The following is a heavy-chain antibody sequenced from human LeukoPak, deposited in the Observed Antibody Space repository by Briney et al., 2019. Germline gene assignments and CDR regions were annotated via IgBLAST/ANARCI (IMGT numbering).Heavy chain of an antibody. V-gene: IGHV1-2*06. CDR3: ARAEPVLRFLEWLPGY. D-gene: IGHD3-3*01. Sequence: ASVKVSCKASGYTFTGYYMHWVRQAPGQGLEWMGRINPNSGGTNYAQKFQGRVTMTRDTSISTAYMELSRLRSDDTAAYYCARAEPVLRFLEWLPGYWGQGTLVTVSS. CDR2: INPNSGGT. J-gene: IGHJ4*02. CDR1: GYTFTGYY.